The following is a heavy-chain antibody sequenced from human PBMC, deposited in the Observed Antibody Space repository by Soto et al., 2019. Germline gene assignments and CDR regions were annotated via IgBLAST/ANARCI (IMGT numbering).Heavy chain of an antibody. D-gene: IGHD2-21*01. CDR1: GGSFSGYY. CDR3: ARGGHIVVVIAIPGYFDY. CDR2: INHSGST. J-gene: IGHJ4*02. V-gene: IGHV4-34*01. Sequence: PSETLSLTCAVYGGSFSGYYWSWIRQPPGKGLEWIGEINHSGSTNYNPSLKSRVTISVDTSKNQFSLKPSSVTAADTAVYYCARGGHIVVVIAIPGYFDYWGQGTLVTVSS.